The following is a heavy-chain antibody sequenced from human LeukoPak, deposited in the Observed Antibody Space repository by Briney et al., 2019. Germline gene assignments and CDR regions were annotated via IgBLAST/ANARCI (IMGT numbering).Heavy chain of an antibody. CDR1: GFTFSSYG. CDR3: AKSDYDYVWGSYRPFDY. J-gene: IGHJ4*02. V-gene: IGHV3-30*18. D-gene: IGHD3-16*02. Sequence: GGSLRLSCAASGFTFSSYGMHWVRQAPGKGLEWVAVISYDGSNKYYADSVKGRFTISRDNSKNTLCLQMNSLRAEDTAVYYCAKSDYDYVWGSYRPFDYWGQGTLVAVSS. CDR2: ISYDGSNK.